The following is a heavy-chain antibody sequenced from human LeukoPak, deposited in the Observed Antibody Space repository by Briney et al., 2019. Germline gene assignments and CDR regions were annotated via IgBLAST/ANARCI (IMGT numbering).Heavy chain of an antibody. CDR3: ARVSGYDWESFYDY. CDR2: IYYSGST. D-gene: IGHD5-12*01. Sequence: SETLSLTCTVSGGSISSYYWSWIRQPPGKGLEWIGYIYYSGSTNYSPSLKSRVTISVDTSKNQFSLKLSSVTAADTAVYYCARVSGYDWESFYDYWGQGTLVTVAS. J-gene: IGHJ4*02. CDR1: GGSISSYY. V-gene: IGHV4-59*01.